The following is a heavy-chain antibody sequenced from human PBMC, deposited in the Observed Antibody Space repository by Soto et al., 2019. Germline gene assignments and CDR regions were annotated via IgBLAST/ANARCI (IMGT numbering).Heavy chain of an antibody. J-gene: IGHJ5*02. Sequence: SETLSLTCTVSGGSISSYYWSWIRQPAGKGLEWIGRIYTSGSTNYNPSLKSRVTMSVDTSKNQFSLKLSSVTAADTAVYYYARDVLRFLEWSPRGFDPWGQGTLVTVSS. CDR1: GGSISSYY. CDR3: ARDVLRFLEWSPRGFDP. V-gene: IGHV4-4*07. CDR2: IYTSGST. D-gene: IGHD3-3*01.